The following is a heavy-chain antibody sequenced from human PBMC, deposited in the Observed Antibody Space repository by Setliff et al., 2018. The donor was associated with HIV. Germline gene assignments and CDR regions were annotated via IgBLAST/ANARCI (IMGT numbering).Heavy chain of an antibody. D-gene: IGHD3-3*01. J-gene: IGHJ4*02. Sequence: ASVKVSCKPSGYTFTNYDINWVRQAAGQGLEWMGWMNPDSRNTGYAQRFEGSVTMTWDTSISTAYMELSRLSSDDTALYYCTRDVRYDFGSDYWGQGTMVTVSS. V-gene: IGHV1-8*02. CDR2: MNPDSRNT. CDR3: TRDVRYDFGSDY. CDR1: GYTFTNYD.